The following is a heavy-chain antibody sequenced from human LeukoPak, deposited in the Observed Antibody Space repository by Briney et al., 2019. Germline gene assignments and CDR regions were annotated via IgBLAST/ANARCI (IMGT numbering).Heavy chain of an antibody. CDR1: GGSISSYY. D-gene: IGHD1-14*01. Sequence: SETLSLTCTVSGGSISSYYWSWIRQPPGKGLEWIGYIYYSGSTNYNPSLKSRVTISVDTSKNQFSLKLSSVTAADTAVYYCARDDRRRAFDIWGQGTMVTVSS. V-gene: IGHV4-59*01. J-gene: IGHJ3*02. CDR3: ARDDRRRAFDI. CDR2: IYYSGST.